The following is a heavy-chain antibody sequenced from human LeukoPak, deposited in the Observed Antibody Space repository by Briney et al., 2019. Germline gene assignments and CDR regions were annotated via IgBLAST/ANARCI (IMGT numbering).Heavy chain of an antibody. CDR2: IYTSGST. V-gene: IGHV4-61*02. J-gene: IGHJ3*02. Sequence: SETLSLTCTVSGGSISSGSYYWSWIRQPAGKGLEWIGRIYTSGSTNYNPSLKSRVTISVDTSKNQFSLQLNSVTPEDTAVYYCAREGVIIPLGAFDIWGQGTMVTVSS. CDR3: AREGVIIPLGAFDI. D-gene: IGHD3-10*01. CDR1: GGSISSGSYY.